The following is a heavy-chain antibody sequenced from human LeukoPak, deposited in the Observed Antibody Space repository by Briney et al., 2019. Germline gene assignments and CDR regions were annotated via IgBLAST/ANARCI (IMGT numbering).Heavy chain of an antibody. CDR1: GVNLSDHH. J-gene: IGHJ3*02. D-gene: IGHD6-25*01. CDR3: ARDGAAGDNSAFDI. V-gene: IGHV3-72*01. CDR2: TRDKARGYTT. Sequence: GGSLRLSCAASGVNLSDHHMEWVRQAPGKGLEWVGRTRDKARGYTTEYAASVEGSFTISRDDSKTLVYLQMNSLKTEDTAVYFCARDGAAGDNSAFDIWGQGTVVTVSS.